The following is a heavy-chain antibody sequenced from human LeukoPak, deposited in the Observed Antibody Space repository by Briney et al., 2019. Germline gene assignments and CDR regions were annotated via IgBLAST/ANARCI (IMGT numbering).Heavy chain of an antibody. D-gene: IGHD6-13*01. CDR3: VKDVSSNWYSFDQ. Sequence: SGGSLRLSCAGIITDYGMSWVRHVPGKGLEWVAGINWAGSNTHYAESVRGRFTISRDFAENSLHLQMNSLRDEDTAFYYCVKDVSSNWYSFDQWGQGTLVTVSS. CDR2: INWAGSNT. CDR1: ITDYG. V-gene: IGHV3-20*04. J-gene: IGHJ4*02.